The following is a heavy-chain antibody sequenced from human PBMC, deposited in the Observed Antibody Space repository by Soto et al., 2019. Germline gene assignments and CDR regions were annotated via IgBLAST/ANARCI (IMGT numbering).Heavy chain of an antibody. CDR2: ISYDGSNK. J-gene: IGHJ6*02. CDR3: ARDRDYGGKRGYYYGMDV. V-gene: IGHV3-30-3*01. Sequence: QVQLVESGGGVVQPGRSLRLSCAASGFTFSTYAMHWVRQAPGKGLEWVAVISYDGSNKYHADSVKGRFTISRDNSKDTLYLQMSSLRAEDTAVYYCARDRDYGGKRGYYYGMDVWGQGTTVTVSS. CDR1: GFTFSTYA. D-gene: IGHD4-17*01.